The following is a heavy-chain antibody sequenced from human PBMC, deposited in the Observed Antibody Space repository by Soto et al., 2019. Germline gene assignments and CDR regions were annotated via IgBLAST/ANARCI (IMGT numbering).Heavy chain of an antibody. CDR1: GFTFSSYG. CDR2: IWYDGSNK. J-gene: IGHJ3*02. D-gene: IGHD3-22*01. V-gene: IGHV3-33*01. Sequence: PGGSLRLSCAASGFTFSSYGMHWVRQAPGKGLEWVAVIWYDGSNKYYADSVKGRFTISRDNSKNTLYLQMNSLRAEDTAVYYCARDLVYYYDSSDNAFDIWGQGTMVTVSS. CDR3: ARDLVYYYDSSDNAFDI.